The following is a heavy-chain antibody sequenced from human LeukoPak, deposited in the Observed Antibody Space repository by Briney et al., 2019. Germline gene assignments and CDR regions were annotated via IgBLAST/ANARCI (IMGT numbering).Heavy chain of an antibody. CDR3: AKHLAYRRQSPDY. CDR1: GFTFRSYA. V-gene: IGHV3-23*01. J-gene: IGHJ4*02. D-gene: IGHD3-16*02. Sequence: PGGSLRLSCAASGFTFRSYAMSWFRQAPGKGLEWVSAISVGSITYYADSVKGRFTISRDNSKNTLYLQMNSLRAEDTAVYYCAKHLAYRRQSPDYWGQGTLVTVSS. CDR2: ISVGSIT.